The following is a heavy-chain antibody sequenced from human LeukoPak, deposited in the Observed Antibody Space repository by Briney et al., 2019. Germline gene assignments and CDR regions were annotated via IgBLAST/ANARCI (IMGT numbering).Heavy chain of an antibody. CDR1: GFTFSSYG. CDR3: ARARYSSSWYLDY. CDR2: IWYDGSDK. D-gene: IGHD6-13*01. J-gene: IGHJ4*02. V-gene: IGHV3-33*01. Sequence: PGGSLRLSCAASGFTFSSYGMHWVRQAPGKGLEWVALIWYDGSDKYYADSVKGRFTISRDNSKNTLHLQMNSLGAEDTAVYYCARARYSSSWYLDYWGQGTLVTVSS.